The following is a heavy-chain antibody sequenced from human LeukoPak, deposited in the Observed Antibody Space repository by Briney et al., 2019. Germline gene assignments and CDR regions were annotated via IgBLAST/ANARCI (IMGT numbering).Heavy chain of an antibody. V-gene: IGHV1-69*13. CDR3: ARVSEYSSSPRLDY. Sequence: GASVKVPCKASGGTFSSYAISWVRQAPGQGLEWMGGIIPIFGTANYAQKFQGRVTITADESTSTAYMELSSLRSEDTAVYYCARVSEYSSSPRLDYWGQGTLVTVSS. CDR1: GGTFSSYA. CDR2: IIPIFGTA. J-gene: IGHJ4*02. D-gene: IGHD6-6*01.